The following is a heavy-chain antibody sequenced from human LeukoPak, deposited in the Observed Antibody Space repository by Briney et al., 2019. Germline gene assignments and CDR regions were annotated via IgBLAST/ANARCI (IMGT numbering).Heavy chain of an antibody. J-gene: IGHJ3*02. CDR2: IHYSGST. D-gene: IGHD1-26*01. V-gene: IGHV4-59*01. CDR3: AREMIVGPTFDI. CDR1: GGSISSYY. Sequence: PSETLSLTCTVSGGSISSYYWSWIRQPPGKGLEWIGYIHYSGSTNYNPSLKSRVTISVDTSKNQFSLKLSSVTAADTAVYYCAREMIVGPTFDIWGQGTMVTVSS.